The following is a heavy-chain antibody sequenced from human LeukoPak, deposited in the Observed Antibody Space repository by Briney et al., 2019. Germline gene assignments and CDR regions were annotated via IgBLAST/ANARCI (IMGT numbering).Heavy chain of an antibody. D-gene: IGHD3-10*01. J-gene: IGHJ3*02. CDR2: ISYSGTT. V-gene: IGHV4-39*07. Sequence: SETLSLTCTVSGDSINNNVYYWGWIRQPPGKGLEWIAIISYSGTTYYNPSLKTRATISIDTSKNKFSLKVNSVTVADTAMYYCARDRGLWLGEARDAFDIWGQGTMVTVFS. CDR3: ARDRGLWLGEARDAFDI. CDR1: GDSINNNVYY.